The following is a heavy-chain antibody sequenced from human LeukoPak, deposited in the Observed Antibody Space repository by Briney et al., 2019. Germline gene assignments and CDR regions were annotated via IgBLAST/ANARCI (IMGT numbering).Heavy chain of an antibody. CDR1: GYSISSGYY. J-gene: IGHJ4*02. CDR3: ARDPPTRTVTPGALFDY. CDR2: IYHSGST. D-gene: IGHD4-17*01. Sequence: SETLSLTCTVSGYSISSGYYWGWIRQPPGKGLEWIGSIYHSGSTYYNPSLKSRVTISVDTSKNQFSLKLSSVTAADTAVYYCARDPPTRTVTPGALFDYWGQGTLVTVSS. V-gene: IGHV4-38-2*02.